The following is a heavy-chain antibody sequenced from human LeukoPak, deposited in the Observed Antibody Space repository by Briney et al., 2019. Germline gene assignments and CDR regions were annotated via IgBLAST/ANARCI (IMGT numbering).Heavy chain of an antibody. D-gene: IGHD3-10*01. CDR2: FDPEDGET. CDR1: GYTLTELS. Sequence: ASVKVSCKVSGYTLTELSMHWVRQAPGKGLEWMGGFDPEDGETIYAQKFQGRVTMTEDTSTDTAYVELSSLRSEDTAVYYCASTITMVRGVSNAFDIWGQGTMVTVSS. J-gene: IGHJ3*02. CDR3: ASTITMVRGVSNAFDI. V-gene: IGHV1-24*01.